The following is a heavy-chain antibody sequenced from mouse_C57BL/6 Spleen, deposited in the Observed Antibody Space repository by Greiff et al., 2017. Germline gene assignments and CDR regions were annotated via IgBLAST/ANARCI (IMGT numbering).Heavy chain of an antibody. V-gene: IGHV2-9-1*01. D-gene: IGHD2-4*01. CDR2: IWTGGGT. Sequence: QVQLQQSGPGLVAPSQSLSITCTVSGFSLTSYAISWVRQPPGKGLEWLGVIWTGGGTNYNSALKSRLSISKDNSKSQVFLKMNSLQTDDTARYYCARNDYDVSLYAMDYWGQGTSVTVSS. CDR3: ARNDYDVSLYAMDY. J-gene: IGHJ4*01. CDR1: GFSLTSYA.